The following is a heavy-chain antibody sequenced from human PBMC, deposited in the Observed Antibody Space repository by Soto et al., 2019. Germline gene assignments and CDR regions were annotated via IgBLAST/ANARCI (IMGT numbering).Heavy chain of an antibody. Sequence: SETLSLTCAVYGGSFSGYYWSWIRQPPGKGLEWIGEINHSGSTNYNPSLKSRVTISVDTSKNQFSLKLSSVTAADTAVYYCARGYVVVTVWGQGTLVTVSS. V-gene: IGHV4-34*01. CDR3: ARGYVVVTV. CDR1: GGSFSGYY. J-gene: IGHJ4*02. D-gene: IGHD2-21*02. CDR2: INHSGST.